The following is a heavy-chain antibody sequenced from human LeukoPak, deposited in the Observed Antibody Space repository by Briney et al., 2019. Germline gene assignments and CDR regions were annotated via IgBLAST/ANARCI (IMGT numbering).Heavy chain of an antibody. CDR2: ITWNSDSI. J-gene: IGHJ6*03. CDR3: AKGGGGRLIYYYYMDV. CDR1: GFTFDDYA. V-gene: IGHV3-9*03. D-gene: IGHD3-16*01. Sequence: GGSLRLSCAASGFTFDDYAMHWVPQAPGKGLEWVSGITWNSDSIDYADSVKGRFTISRDNAKNSLYLQMNSLRAEDMALYYCAKGGGGRLIYYYYMDVWGKGTTVTVSS.